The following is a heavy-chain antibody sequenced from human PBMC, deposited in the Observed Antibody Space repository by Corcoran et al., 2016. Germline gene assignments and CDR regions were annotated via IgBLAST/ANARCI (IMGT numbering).Heavy chain of an antibody. V-gene: IGHV1-46*01. CDR1: GYTFTSYY. CDR3: AGEGPARDGFPGVVGLYYFDY. J-gene: IGHJ4*03. D-gene: IGHD2-15*01. CDR2: INPSGGST. Sequence: QVQLVQSGAEVKKPGALVKVSCKASGYTFTSYYMHWVRQAPGQGLEWMGIINPSGGSTSYAQKFQGRVTMTRDPSTSTVYLELSSLRSEDTAGYYCAGEGPARDGFPGVVGLYYFDYWGQGTMVTVSS.